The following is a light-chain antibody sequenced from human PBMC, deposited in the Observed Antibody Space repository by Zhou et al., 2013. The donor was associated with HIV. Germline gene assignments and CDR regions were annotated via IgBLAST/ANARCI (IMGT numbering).Light chain of an antibody. V-gene: IGKV1-8*01. Sequence: AIQLTQSPSSLSASTGDRVSITCRASQDIGTNLAWYQRKPGQAPKVLISGASTLQTGVPSRFVGSGSGTVFTLTITCLQSEDFATYYCQHYSTSPLGFGEGTKVES. CDR2: GAS. CDR1: QDIGTN. CDR3: QHYSTSPLG. J-gene: IGKJ4*01.